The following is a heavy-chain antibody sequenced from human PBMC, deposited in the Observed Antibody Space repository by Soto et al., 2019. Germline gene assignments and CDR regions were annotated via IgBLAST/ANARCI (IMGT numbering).Heavy chain of an antibody. J-gene: IGHJ4*02. Sequence: PSETLSLTCTVSGGSISGSSYYWGWIRQPPGKGLEWIGSIYYSGSTYYNPSLKSRVTISVDTSKNQFSLKLSSVTAADTAVYYCARSTSGAYCGGDCYSRIYWGQGTLVTVSS. CDR2: IYYSGST. CDR3: ARSTSGAYCGGDCYSRIY. D-gene: IGHD2-21*02. CDR1: GGSISGSSYY. V-gene: IGHV4-39*01.